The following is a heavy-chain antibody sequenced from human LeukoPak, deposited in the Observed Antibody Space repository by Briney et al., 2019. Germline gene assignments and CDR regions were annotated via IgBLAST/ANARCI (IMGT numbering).Heavy chain of an antibody. CDR2: IYHTGST. J-gene: IGHJ4*02. V-gene: IGHV4-31*03. CDR3: ATTVGSYFDY. Sequence: SQTLSRTCTVSGGSISSGGYYWSWIRQHPGKGLEWIGYIYHTGSTYYNPSLKSRVTMSVDTSENQFSLNLSSVTAADTAVYYCATTVGSYFDYWSQGTLVTVSS. D-gene: IGHD3-16*01. CDR1: GGSISSGGYY.